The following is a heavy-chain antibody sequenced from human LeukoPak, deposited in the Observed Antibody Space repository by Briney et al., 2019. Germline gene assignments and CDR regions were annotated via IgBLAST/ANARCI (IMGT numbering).Heavy chain of an antibody. CDR2: IYYSGST. CDR3: AGGVGLRLGELSLFQITRYYFDY. CDR1: GGSISSSSYY. V-gene: IGHV4-39*01. D-gene: IGHD3-16*02. J-gene: IGHJ4*02. Sequence: YPSETLSLTSTVSGGSISSSSYYWDWIRQPPGKGLEWIGSIYYSGSTYYNPSLKSRVTISVDTSKNQFSLKLSSVTAADTAVYYCAGGVGLRLGELSLFQITRYYFDYWGQGTLVTVSS.